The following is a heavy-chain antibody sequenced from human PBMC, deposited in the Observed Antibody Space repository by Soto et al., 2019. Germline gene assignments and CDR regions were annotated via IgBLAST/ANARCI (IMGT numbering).Heavy chain of an antibody. J-gene: IGHJ3*02. Sequence: QVQLVESGGGVVQPGRSLRLSCAASGFTFSSYAMHWVRQAPGKGLEWVAVISYDGSNKYYADSVKGRFTISRDNSKNTLYLQMNSLRAEDTAVCYCARGTTYGAYAFDIWGQGTMVTVSS. CDR2: ISYDGSNK. CDR1: GFTFSSYA. D-gene: IGHD4-17*01. CDR3: ARGTTYGAYAFDI. V-gene: IGHV3-30-3*01.